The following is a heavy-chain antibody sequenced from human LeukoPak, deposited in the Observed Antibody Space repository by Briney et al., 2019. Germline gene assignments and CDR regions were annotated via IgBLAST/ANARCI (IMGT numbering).Heavy chain of an antibody. Sequence: GRSLGLSCAASGFTFSSYAMHWVRQAPGKGLEWVAVISYDGSNKYCADSVKGRFTISRDNSKNTLYLQMNSLRAEDTAVYYCARDRVVAAFDYWGQGTLVTVSS. CDR1: GFTFSSYA. J-gene: IGHJ4*02. CDR2: ISYDGSNK. D-gene: IGHD2-15*01. V-gene: IGHV3-30*04. CDR3: ARDRVVAAFDY.